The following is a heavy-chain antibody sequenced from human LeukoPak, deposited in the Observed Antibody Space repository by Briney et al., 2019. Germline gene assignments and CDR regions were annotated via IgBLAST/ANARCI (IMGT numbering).Heavy chain of an antibody. J-gene: IGHJ4*02. CDR1: GFTFSSYA. V-gene: IGHV3-23*01. D-gene: IGHD6-13*01. CDR2: ISGSGGST. CDR3: ASGAAAAGIRSY. Sequence: GGSLRLSCAASGFTFSSYAMSWVRQAPGKGLEWVSAISGSGGSTYYADSVKGRFTISRDNSKNTLYLQMNNLRAEDTAVYYCASGAAAAGIRSYWGQGTLVTVSS.